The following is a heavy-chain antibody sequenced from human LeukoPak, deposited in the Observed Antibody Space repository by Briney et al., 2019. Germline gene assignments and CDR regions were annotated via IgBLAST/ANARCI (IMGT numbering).Heavy chain of an antibody. J-gene: IGHJ6*03. Sequence: GGSLRLSCAASGFIFSDYYMTWIRQAPGKGLEWVSYISMSGTTIYYADSVRGRFTISRENAKNSLYLQMDSLRAEDTAVYYCARAIWDDGTDFYYDYYMDVWGKGTTVTVSS. CDR3: ARAIWDDGTDFYYDYYMDV. CDR1: GFIFSDYY. CDR2: ISMSGTTI. V-gene: IGHV3-11*04. D-gene: IGHD1-1*01.